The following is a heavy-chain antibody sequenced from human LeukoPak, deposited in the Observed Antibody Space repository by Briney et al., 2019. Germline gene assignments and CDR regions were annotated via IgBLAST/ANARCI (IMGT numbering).Heavy chain of an antibody. D-gene: IGHD5-24*01. CDR2: INPNSGGT. Sequence: ASVKVSCKASGYTFTGYYMHWVRQAPGQGLEWMGWINPNSGGTNYAQKFRGRVTMTRDTSISTAYMELSRLRSDDTAVYYCARVVVRDANNYKDYWGQGTLVTVSS. CDR3: ARVVVRDANNYKDY. CDR1: GYTFTGYY. V-gene: IGHV1-2*02. J-gene: IGHJ4*02.